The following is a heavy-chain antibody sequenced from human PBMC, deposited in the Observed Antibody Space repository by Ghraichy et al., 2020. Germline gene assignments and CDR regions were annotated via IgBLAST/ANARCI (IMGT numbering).Heavy chain of an antibody. CDR1: GFTFKNYA. V-gene: IGHV3-23*01. D-gene: IGHD3-22*01. Sequence: GGSLRLSCAASGFTFKNYAMSWVRQAPGKGPEWVSTFSSDGTTTYYGDSVKGRFTISRDNSKNTLFLQMNTLGADDTAVYYCAKRDTRSSFYFDYWGQGTLDTVSS. CDR2: FSSDGTTT. J-gene: IGHJ4*02. CDR3: AKRDTRSSFYFDY.